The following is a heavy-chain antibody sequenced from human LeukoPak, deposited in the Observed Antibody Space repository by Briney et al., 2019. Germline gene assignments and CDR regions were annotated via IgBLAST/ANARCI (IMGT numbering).Heavy chain of an antibody. CDR1: GGSFSGYY. J-gene: IGHJ6*02. CDR3: ARGRYFDWLLSYYYYYGMDV. D-gene: IGHD3-9*01. CDR2: INHSGST. V-gene: IGHV4-34*01. Sequence: SESLSLTCAAYGGSFSGYYWSWIRQPPGKGLEWIGEINHSGSTNYNPPLKSRVTISVDTYKNQFSLKLSSVTAADTAVYYCARGRYFDWLLSYYYYYGMDVWGQGTTVTVSS.